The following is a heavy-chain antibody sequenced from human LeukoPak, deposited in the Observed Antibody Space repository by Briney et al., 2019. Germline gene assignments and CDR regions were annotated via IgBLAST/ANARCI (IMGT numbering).Heavy chain of an antibody. CDR1: GFTFSSYE. D-gene: IGHD5-18*01. CDR2: ISSSGTTI. Sequence: GGSLRLPCAASGFTFSSYEMNWVRQAPGKGLEWVSDISSSGTTIHYADSVKGRFTISRDNAKNSLYLQMSSLRAEDTAVYYCARGLDDGYSYGLDYWGQGTLVTVSS. CDR3: ARGLDDGYSYGLDY. V-gene: IGHV3-48*03. J-gene: IGHJ4*02.